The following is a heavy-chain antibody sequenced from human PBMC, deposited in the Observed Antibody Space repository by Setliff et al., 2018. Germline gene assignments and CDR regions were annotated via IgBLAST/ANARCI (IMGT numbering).Heavy chain of an antibody. V-gene: IGHV3-21*04. CDR1: GFTLNNYA. Sequence: PGGSLRLSCAASGFTLNNYAMSWVRQAPGTGLEWVSSISPSSSHIYYADSAEGRFTISRDNAKNTLYLQMNSLRTEDTGVYYCARDAAYSDILTGTNYLDPWGQGTLVTVSS. CDR2: ISPSSSHI. J-gene: IGHJ5*02. D-gene: IGHD3-9*01. CDR3: ARDAAYSDILTGTNYLDP.